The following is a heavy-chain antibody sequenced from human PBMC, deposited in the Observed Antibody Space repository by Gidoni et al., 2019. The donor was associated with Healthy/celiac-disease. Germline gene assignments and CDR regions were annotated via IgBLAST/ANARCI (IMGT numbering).Heavy chain of an antibody. CDR3: AKPPGGRYYYYYGMDV. V-gene: IGHV3-23*01. Sequence: EVQLLESGGGLVQPGGSLRLSCAASGFTFSSYAMSWVRQAPGKGLEWVSAISGSGGSTYYADSVKGRFTISRDNSKNTLYLQMNSLRAEDTAVYYCAKPPGGRYYYYYGMDVWGQGTTVTVSS. J-gene: IGHJ6*02. CDR1: GFTFSSYA. CDR2: ISGSGGST. D-gene: IGHD1-26*01.